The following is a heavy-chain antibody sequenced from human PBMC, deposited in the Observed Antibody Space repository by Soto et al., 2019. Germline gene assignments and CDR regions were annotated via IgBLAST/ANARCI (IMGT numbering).Heavy chain of an antibody. CDR1: AGGSISSGDSY. V-gene: IGHV4-31*03. D-gene: IGHD6-13*01. CDR3: ARGVGSSWYFSYFDY. CDR2: IYYGST. Sequence: QMQLQESGPGLVKPSQTLSLTCTVSAGGSISSGDSYWSWIRQHPGKGLEYIGHIYYGSTYYNPSLKSRVSLSVDTSKNQFSLNLNSVTAADTAVYYCARGVGSSWYFSYFDYWGQGTLVSVSS. J-gene: IGHJ4*02.